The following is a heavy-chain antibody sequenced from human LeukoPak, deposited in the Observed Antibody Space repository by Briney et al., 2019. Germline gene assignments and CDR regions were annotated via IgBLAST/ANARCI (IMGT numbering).Heavy chain of an antibody. Sequence: SETLSLTCTVSGGSISSYYWSWIRQPAGKGLEWIGRIYTSGSTNYNPSLKSRVTMSVDTSKNQFSLKLSSVTAADTAVYYCAGEPWVPDYYYYGMDVWGQGTTVTVSS. CDR2: IYTSGST. V-gene: IGHV4-4*07. CDR3: AGEPWVPDYYYYGMDV. J-gene: IGHJ6*02. CDR1: GGSISSYY. D-gene: IGHD3-16*01.